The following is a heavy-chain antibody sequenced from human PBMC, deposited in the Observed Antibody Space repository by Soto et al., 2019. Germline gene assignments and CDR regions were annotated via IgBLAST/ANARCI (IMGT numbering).Heavy chain of an antibody. CDR3: ARCIAVAGACGY. V-gene: IGHV1-69*13. Sequence: SVKVSCKASGGTFSSYAISWVRQAPGQGLEWMGGIIPIFGTANCAQKFQGRVTITADESTSTAYMELSSLRSEDTAVYYCARCIAVAGACGYWGQGTLVTVYS. CDR2: IIPIFGTA. J-gene: IGHJ4*02. CDR1: GGTFSSYA. D-gene: IGHD6-19*01.